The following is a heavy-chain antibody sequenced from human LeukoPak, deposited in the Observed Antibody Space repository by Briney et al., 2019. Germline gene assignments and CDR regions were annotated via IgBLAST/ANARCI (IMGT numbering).Heavy chain of an antibody. CDR1: GHSFTSYW. Sequence: GESLRISCKGSGHSFTSYWITWVRQMPGKGLEWMGRIDPSDSYTNYSPSFQGRVTFSTDKSISTAYLEWSSLKASDTAMYYCARQVMQWEGLPVEIDYWGQGTLVTVSS. CDR2: IDPSDSYT. J-gene: IGHJ4*02. CDR3: ARQVMQWEGLPVEIDY. V-gene: IGHV5-10-1*01. D-gene: IGHD1-26*01.